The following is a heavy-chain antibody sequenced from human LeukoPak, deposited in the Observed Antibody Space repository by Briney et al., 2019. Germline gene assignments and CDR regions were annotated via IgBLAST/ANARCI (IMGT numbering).Heavy chain of an antibody. CDR2: IKQDGSEK. V-gene: IGHV3-7*03. D-gene: IGHD4-17*01. J-gene: IGHJ5*02. CDR1: GFTFSSYW. Sequence: PGGSLRLSCAASGFTFSSYWMSWVRQAPGKGLEWVANIKQDGSEKYYVDSVKGRFTISRDNAKNSLYLQMNSLRAEDTALYYCARELYGDFHNWFDPWGQGTLVTVSS. CDR3: ARELYGDFHNWFDP.